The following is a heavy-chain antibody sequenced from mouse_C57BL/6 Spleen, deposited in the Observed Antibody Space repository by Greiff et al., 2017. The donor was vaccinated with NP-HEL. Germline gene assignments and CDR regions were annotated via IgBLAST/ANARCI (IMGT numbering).Heavy chain of an antibody. V-gene: IGHV1-26*01. CDR3: ATPYSNYEYFDV. Sequence: VQLQQSGPELVKPGASVKISCKASGYTFTDYYMNWVKQSHGKSLEWIGDINPNNGGTSYNQKFKGKATLTVDKSSSTAYMELRSLTSEDSAVYYCATPYSNYEYFDVWGTGTTVTVSS. D-gene: IGHD2-5*01. CDR2: INPNNGGT. CDR1: GYTFTDYY. J-gene: IGHJ1*03.